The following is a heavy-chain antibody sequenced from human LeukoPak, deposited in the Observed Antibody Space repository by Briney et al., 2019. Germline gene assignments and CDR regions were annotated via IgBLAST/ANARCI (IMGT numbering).Heavy chain of an antibody. Sequence: TGGSLRLSCAASGFTFSSYAMSWVRQAPGKGLEGVSAISGSGGSTYYADSVKGRFTISRDNSKNTLYLQMNSLRAEDTAVYYCAKGDYYDSSGYYYDYFDYWGQGTLVTVSS. J-gene: IGHJ4*02. V-gene: IGHV3-23*01. D-gene: IGHD3-22*01. CDR3: AKGDYYDSSGYYYDYFDY. CDR2: ISGSGGST. CDR1: GFTFSSYA.